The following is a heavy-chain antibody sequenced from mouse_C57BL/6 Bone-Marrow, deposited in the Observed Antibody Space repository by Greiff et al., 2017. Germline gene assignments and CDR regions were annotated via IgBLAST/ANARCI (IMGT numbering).Heavy chain of an antibody. J-gene: IGHJ3*01. Sequence: QVTLKESGPGILQPSQTLSLTCSFSGFSLSTFGMGVGWIRQPSGKGLEWLAHIWWDDDKYYNPALKSRLTISKDTSKSQVFLKIANVDTADTATYYCARHYYGSSYWFAFWGQGTLVTVSA. CDR1: GFSLSTFGMG. V-gene: IGHV8-8*01. CDR3: ARHYYGSSYWFAF. CDR2: IWWDDDK. D-gene: IGHD1-1*01.